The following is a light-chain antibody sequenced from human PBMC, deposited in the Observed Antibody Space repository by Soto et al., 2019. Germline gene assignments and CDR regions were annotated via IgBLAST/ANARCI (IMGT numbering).Light chain of an antibody. CDR1: SSNIGSNT. V-gene: IGLV1-44*01. CDR2: GNN. Sequence: QPVLTQPPSASGTPGQRVTISCSGSSSNIGSNTVNWYHQLPGTAPKLLIYGNNQRPSGVPDRFSGSKSGTSASLAISGLQSEDEADYYCAAWDVSLDGWVFGGGTKLTVL. CDR3: AAWDVSLDGWV. J-gene: IGLJ3*02.